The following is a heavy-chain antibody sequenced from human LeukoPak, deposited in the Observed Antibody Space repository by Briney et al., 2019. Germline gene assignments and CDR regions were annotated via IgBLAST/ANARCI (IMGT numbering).Heavy chain of an antibody. J-gene: IGHJ4*02. CDR3: ARVRGSTDWYVDY. D-gene: IGHD2-2*01. V-gene: IGHV3-33*01. Sequence: GGSLRLSCAVSGFTLSSYGMHWVRQAPGKGLEWVPIIYSDESNKYYADSVRGRFTISRDISKNTLFLQMNSLSAEDTAVYYCARVRGSTDWYVDYWGQGTLVTVSS. CDR2: IYSDESNK. CDR1: GFTLSSYG.